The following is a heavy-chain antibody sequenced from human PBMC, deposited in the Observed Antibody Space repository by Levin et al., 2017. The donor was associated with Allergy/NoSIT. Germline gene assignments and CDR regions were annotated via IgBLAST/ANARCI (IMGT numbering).Heavy chain of an antibody. CDR2: IRSKAYGGTT. CDR3: SRDWGSPPWGFDY. D-gene: IGHD3-16*01. CDR1: GFTFGDYA. V-gene: IGHV3-49*03. Sequence: GESLKISCTTSGFTFGDYAMSWFRQAPGKGLEWVGFIRSKAYGGTTEYAASVKGRFTISRDDSKSIAYLQMNSLKTEDTAVYYCSRDWGSPPWGFDYWGQGTLVTVSS. J-gene: IGHJ4*02.